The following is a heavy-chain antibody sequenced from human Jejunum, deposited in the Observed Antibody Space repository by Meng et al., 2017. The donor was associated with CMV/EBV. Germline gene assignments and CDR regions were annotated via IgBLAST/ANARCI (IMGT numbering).Heavy chain of an antibody. J-gene: IGHJ4*02. CDR1: GVTVRNNY. CDR2: MYDSGKI. V-gene: IGHV3-66*03. Sequence: LKISWAAAGVTVRNNYMNGVRQAPGKGLEWVSVMYDSGKIYYADSVKGRFIISRDHSKNTLYLEMNSLRVEDTALYYCARGAFDWGQGTLVTVSS. CDR3: ARGAFD. D-gene: IGHD2/OR15-2a*01.